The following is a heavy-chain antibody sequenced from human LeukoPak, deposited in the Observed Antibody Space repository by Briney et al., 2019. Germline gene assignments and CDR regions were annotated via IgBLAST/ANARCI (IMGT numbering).Heavy chain of an antibody. CDR3: YTSITDY. Sequence: GSLRLSCAASGFNVNNAWMSWVRQAPGKGLEWVGRIRSKIDGGATDYAAPVKGRFTISRDDSKNTLYLQINSLKIEDTAMYYCYTSITDYWGQGTLVTVSS. CDR2: IRSKIDGGAT. V-gene: IGHV3-15*01. D-gene: IGHD2-21*01. J-gene: IGHJ4*02. CDR1: GFNVNNAW.